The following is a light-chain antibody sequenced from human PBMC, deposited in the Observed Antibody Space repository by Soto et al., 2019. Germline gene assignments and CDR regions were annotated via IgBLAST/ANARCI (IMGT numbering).Light chain of an antibody. V-gene: IGLV1-44*01. J-gene: IGLJ2*01. CDR3: AAWDASLNGPV. CDR1: SSNIGSNT. CDR2: SNN. Sequence: QLVLTQPPSASGTPGQRVTISCSGSSSNIGSNTVNWYQQLPGTAPKLLIYSNNQRPSGVPDRFSGSKSGTSASLAISGLQSEDEADYYCAAWDASLNGPVFGGGTQLTVL.